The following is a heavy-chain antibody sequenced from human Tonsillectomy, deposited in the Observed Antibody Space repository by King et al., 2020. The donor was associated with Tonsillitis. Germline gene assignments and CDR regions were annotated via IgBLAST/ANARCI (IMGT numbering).Heavy chain of an antibody. J-gene: IGHJ5*02. CDR2: ISYNGSET. CDR1: GFTFSSYA. V-gene: IGHV3-30*18. Sequence: VQLVESGGGVAQPGTSLRVSCAASGFTFSSYAMQWVRQAPGKGLEWVAVISYNGSETHYADSVKGRFIISRDNSKNTLYLQMSSLRAEDTAMYYRLKDQGSVHSGYAWGQGTLVTVSS. CDR3: LKDQGSVHSGYA. D-gene: IGHD5-12*01.